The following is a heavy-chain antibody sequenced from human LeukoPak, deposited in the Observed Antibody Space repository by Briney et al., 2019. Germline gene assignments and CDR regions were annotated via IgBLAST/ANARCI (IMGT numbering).Heavy chain of an antibody. CDR1: GFTFSSYA. CDR3: AKGSTISGYYYYGIDV. CDR2: ISGSGGST. J-gene: IGHJ6*02. D-gene: IGHD5/OR15-5a*01. V-gene: IGHV3-23*01. Sequence: HTGGSLRLSCAASGFTFSSYAMSWVRQAPGKGLEWVSAISGSGGSTYYADSVKGRFTISRDNSKNTLYLQMNSLRAEDTAVYYCAKGSTISGYYYYGIDVWGQGTTVTVSS.